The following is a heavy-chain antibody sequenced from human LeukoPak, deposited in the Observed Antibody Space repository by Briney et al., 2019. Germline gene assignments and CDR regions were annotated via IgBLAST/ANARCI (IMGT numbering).Heavy chain of an antibody. D-gene: IGHD1-1*01. CDR2: INPSGGST. CDR1: GYTFTSYY. CDR3: ARGGTTSLLPRSWFDP. Sequence: ASVKVSCKASGYTFTSYYMHWVRQAPGQGLEWMGIINPSGGSTSYAQKFQGRVTMTRDTSTSTVYMELSSLRSEDTAVYYCARGGTTSLLPRSWFDPWGQGTLVTVSS. J-gene: IGHJ5*02. V-gene: IGHV1-46*01.